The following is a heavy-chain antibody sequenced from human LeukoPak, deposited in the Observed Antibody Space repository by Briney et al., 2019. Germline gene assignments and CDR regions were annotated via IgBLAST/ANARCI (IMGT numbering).Heavy chain of an antibody. V-gene: IGHV3-23*01. D-gene: IGHD3-22*01. CDR1: GFTFSIYG. CDR2: ISDSGGNT. J-gene: IGHJ4*02. Sequence: GGTLRLSCATSGFTFSIYGMSWVRQAPGKGLEWVSAISDSGGNTYYADSVKGRFTISRDNAKNSLYLQMNSLRAEDTAVYYCARGATYYYDSSGYYPDYWGQGTLVTVSS. CDR3: ARGATYYYDSSGYYPDY.